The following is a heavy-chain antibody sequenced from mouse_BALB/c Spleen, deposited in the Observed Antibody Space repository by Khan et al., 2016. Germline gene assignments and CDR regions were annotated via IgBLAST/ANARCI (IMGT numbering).Heavy chain of an antibody. D-gene: IGHD1-1*01. CDR1: GYSITSGYS. CDR3: VRDYYGWFAY. V-gene: IGHV3-1*02. J-gene: IGHJ3*01. Sequence: VQLQESGPDLVKPSQTLSLTCTVTGYSITSGYSWHWIRQVPGNKLEWMGYIHYSGNTNYNPSLKSRISITRDTSKNQFFLQLISVTTEDTATYYCVRDYYGWFAYWGQGTLVTVSA. CDR2: IHYSGNT.